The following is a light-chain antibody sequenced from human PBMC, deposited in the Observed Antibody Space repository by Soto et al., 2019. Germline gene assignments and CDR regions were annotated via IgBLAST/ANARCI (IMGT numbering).Light chain of an antibody. CDR1: QSVRSNY. Sequence: EIALPQSQGTLSFSAGEIATLACRASQSVRSNYLAWYQQQPGQAPRLLIYGASSRATGTPDWCTGGGAGTVFIPTISRLAPDDAAVYYYQQHGSPWTFGQGTKVDIK. J-gene: IGKJ1*01. CDR3: QQHGSPWT. CDR2: GAS. V-gene: IGKV3-20*01.